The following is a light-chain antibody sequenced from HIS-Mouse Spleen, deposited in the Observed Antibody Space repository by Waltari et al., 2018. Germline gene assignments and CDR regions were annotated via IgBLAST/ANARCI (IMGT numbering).Light chain of an antibody. J-gene: IGKJ1*01. CDR2: QAS. CDR3: QQYNSYSWT. V-gene: IGKV1-5*03. Sequence: DIQMTQSPSTLSASVGDRVTITCRASPSISSGVPWYQQKPGKAPKLLIYQASSLESGVPSRFSGSGSGTEFTLTISSLQPDDFATYYCQQYNSYSWTFGQGTKVEIK. CDR1: PSISSG.